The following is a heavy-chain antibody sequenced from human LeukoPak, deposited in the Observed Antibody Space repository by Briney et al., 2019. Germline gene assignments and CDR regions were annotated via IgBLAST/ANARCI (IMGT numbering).Heavy chain of an antibody. J-gene: IGHJ4*02. V-gene: IGHV3-21*04. D-gene: IGHD3-9*01. CDR1: GFTFSSYS. CDR2: ISSSGSYI. CDR3: ASLNSLYYDILTGYSTSHIDY. Sequence: GGSLRLSCAASGFTFSSYSMNWVRQAPGRGLEWVSSISSSGSYIYYADSVKGRFTISRDNSKNTLYLQMNSLRAEDTAVYYCASLNSLYYDILTGYSTSHIDYWGQGTLVTVSS.